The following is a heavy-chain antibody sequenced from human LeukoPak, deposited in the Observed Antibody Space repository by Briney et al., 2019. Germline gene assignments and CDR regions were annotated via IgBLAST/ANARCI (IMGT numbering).Heavy chain of an antibody. V-gene: IGHV4-59*02. Sequence: PSETLSLTCSVSGGSVSGYYWNWVRQPPGKALEWVGYIYYSGDTKYNPSLKSRVTISLDTSKNQFSLRLSSVTAADTAVDYCARDRRNFSHDGGANSYIDAFDMWGQGTMVTVSS. J-gene: IGHJ3*02. D-gene: IGHD4-23*01. CDR1: GGSVSGYY. CDR3: ARDRRNFSHDGGANSYIDAFDM. CDR2: IYYSGDT.